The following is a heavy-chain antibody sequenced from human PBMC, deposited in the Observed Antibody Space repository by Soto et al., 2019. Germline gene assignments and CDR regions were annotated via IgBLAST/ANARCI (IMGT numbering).Heavy chain of an antibody. D-gene: IGHD7-27*01. CDR3: AKDHPFQPGDLGAAFDY. Sequence: QVQLVESGGGVVQPGRSLRLSCVASGFTFSSYTMQWVRQAPGRGLEWVAVISNDGSKTHFADSVKGRFSISRDNSKNPLHLQMDRLRAEDTAVYHCAKDHPFQPGDLGAAFDYWGQGTRVTVSS. CDR1: GFTFSSYT. J-gene: IGHJ4*02. CDR2: ISNDGSKT. V-gene: IGHV3-30-3*02.